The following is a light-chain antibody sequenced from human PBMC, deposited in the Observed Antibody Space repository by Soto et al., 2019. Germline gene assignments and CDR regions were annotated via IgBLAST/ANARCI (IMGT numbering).Light chain of an antibody. J-gene: IGLJ2*01. CDR1: SSDVGGYNY. CDR3: SSYTTSSTVV. V-gene: IGLV2-14*03. Sequence: QSVLTQPASVSGSPGQSITISCTGTSSDVGGYNYVSWYQQHPGKAPKLLIYDVSNRPSGVSNRFSASKSGNTASLTISGLQAEDEADYYCSSYTTSSTVVFGGGTKLTV. CDR2: DVS.